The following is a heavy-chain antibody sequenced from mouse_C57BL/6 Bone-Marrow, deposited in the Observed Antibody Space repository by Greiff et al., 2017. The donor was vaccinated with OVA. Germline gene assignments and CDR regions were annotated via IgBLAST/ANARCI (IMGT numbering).Heavy chain of an antibody. Sequence: VQLQQSGAELVKPGASVKLSCKASGYTFTSYWMQWVKQRPGQGLEWIGEIDPSDSYTNYNQKFKGKATLTVDTSSSTAYMRLSSLTSEDSAVYYCARWHYYGSSPYAMDYWGQGTSVTVSS. D-gene: IGHD1-1*01. CDR2: IDPSDSYT. J-gene: IGHJ4*01. CDR1: GYTFTSYW. CDR3: ARWHYYGSSPYAMDY. V-gene: IGHV1-50*01.